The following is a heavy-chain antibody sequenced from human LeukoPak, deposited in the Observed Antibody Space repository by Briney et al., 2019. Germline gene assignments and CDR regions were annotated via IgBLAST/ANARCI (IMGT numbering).Heavy chain of an antibody. CDR3: AKDWWHSSSGPDYFEY. V-gene: IGHV3-30*18. J-gene: IGHJ4*02. CDR1: GFIFCNYG. D-gene: IGHD6-13*01. CDR2: ISYDGSTK. Sequence: GGSLRLSCAASGFIFCNYGVHWVRPAPREGLEWVEVISYDGSTKYYADSVNGRFTISRDNSKNTLYLQMNSLRAEDTAVYDCAKDWWHSSSGPDYFEYWGQGTLVTVSS.